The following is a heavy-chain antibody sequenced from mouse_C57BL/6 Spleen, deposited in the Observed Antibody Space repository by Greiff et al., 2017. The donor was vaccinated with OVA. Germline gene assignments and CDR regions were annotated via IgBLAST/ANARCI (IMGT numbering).Heavy chain of an antibody. CDR1: GYTFTDYE. J-gene: IGHJ2*01. V-gene: IGHV1-15*01. CDR2: IDPETGGT. D-gene: IGHD1-1*01. Sequence: QVQLQQSGAELVRPGASVTLSCKASGYTFTDYEMHWVKQTPVHGLEWIGAIDPETGGTAYNQKFKGKAILTADKSSSTAYMELRSLTSEDSAVYYCTREVYYGSSYFDYWGQGTTLTVSS. CDR3: TREVYYGSSYFDY.